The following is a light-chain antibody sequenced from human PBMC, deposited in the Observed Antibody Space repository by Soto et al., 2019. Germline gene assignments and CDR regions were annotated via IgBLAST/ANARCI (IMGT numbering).Light chain of an antibody. V-gene: IGKV2-24*01. Sequence: DIVMTQTPLSSPVTLGQPASISFRASQSLVHSDGNTYLSWLQQRPGQPPRLLIYKICNRLSGVQDRLRGREAGTDFTLKLNRVEAEDVVVYYCMQATQFHITLGQGTRLEIK. CDR1: QSLVHSDGNTY. J-gene: IGKJ5*01. CDR3: MQATQFHIT. CDR2: KIC.